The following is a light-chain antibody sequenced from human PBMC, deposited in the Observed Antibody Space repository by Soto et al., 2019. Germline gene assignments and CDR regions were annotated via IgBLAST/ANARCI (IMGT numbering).Light chain of an antibody. CDR3: QQYGSSPPMYT. CDR1: QSVNSRF. J-gene: IGKJ2*01. CDR2: GAS. Sequence: EIVLTQSPGTLSLSPGERATLSCRASQSVNSRFLAWYQQKPGQAPRLLMYGASTRATGIPDRFSGSGSGADVTLTISRREPEDFAVYYCQQYGSSPPMYTFGQGTKLEIK. V-gene: IGKV3-20*01.